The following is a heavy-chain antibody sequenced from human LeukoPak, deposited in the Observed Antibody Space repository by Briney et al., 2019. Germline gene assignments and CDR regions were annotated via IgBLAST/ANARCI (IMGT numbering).Heavy chain of an antibody. CDR2: ISGSGGST. D-gene: IGHD5-24*01. V-gene: IGHV3-23*01. CDR3: AKSTRWLPLYFDY. Sequence: GGSLRLSCAASGFTVSSNYMSWVRQAPGKGLEWVSAISGSGGSTYYADSVKGRFTISRDNSKNTLYLQMNSLRAEDTAVYYCAKSTRWLPLYFDYWGQGTLVTVSS. CDR1: GFTVSSNY. J-gene: IGHJ4*02.